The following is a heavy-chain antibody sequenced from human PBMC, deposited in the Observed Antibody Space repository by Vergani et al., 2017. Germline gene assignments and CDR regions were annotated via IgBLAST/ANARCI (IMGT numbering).Heavy chain of an antibody. CDR1: GDSVSSNSAA. D-gene: IGHD3-22*01. Sequence: QVQLQQSGPGLVKPSQTLSLTCAISGDSVSSNSAAWNWIRQSPSRGLEWLGRTYYRSKWYNDYAVSVKSRITINPDTSKNQFSLQLNSVTPEDTAVYYCARVENYYYDSSGYHPPDYWGQGTLVTVSS. V-gene: IGHV6-1*01. CDR3: ARVENYYYDSSGYHPPDY. CDR2: TYYRSKWYN. J-gene: IGHJ4*02.